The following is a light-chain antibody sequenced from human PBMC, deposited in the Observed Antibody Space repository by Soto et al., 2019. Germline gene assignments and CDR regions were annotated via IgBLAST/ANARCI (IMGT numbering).Light chain of an antibody. CDR1: GSDVGSYNR. CDR2: DVT. V-gene: IGLV2-18*02. J-gene: IGLJ2*01. Sequence: QSVLTQPASVSGSPGQSITISCTGTGSDVGSYNRVSWYHQPPGTAPKFIIYDVTNRPSGVPDRFSGSKSGNTAYLTISWLHAEDEGDYYCDSWISSGVVFGGGTKLTVL. CDR3: DSWISSGVV.